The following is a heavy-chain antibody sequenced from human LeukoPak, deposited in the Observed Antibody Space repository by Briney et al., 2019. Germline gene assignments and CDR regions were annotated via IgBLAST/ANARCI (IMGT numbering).Heavy chain of an antibody. CDR3: AKLSAYSYGDKGD. V-gene: IGHV3-23*01. D-gene: IGHD5-18*01. CDR2: ISGSGGYT. J-gene: IGHJ4*02. CDR1: GFTFSSYA. Sequence: PGGTLRLSCAASGFTFSSYAMSWVRQAPGKGLEWVSAISGSGGYTYYADSVKGRFTISRDNSKNTLYLQMNSLRAEDTAVYYCAKLSAYSYGDKGDWGQGTLVTVSS.